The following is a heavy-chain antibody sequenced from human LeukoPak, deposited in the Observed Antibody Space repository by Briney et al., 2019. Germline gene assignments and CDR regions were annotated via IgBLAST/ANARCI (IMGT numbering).Heavy chain of an antibody. D-gene: IGHD6-13*01. V-gene: IGHV4-4*09. CDR3: ARGIAAAGTGP. J-gene: IGHJ5*02. CDR2: IYTSGST. CDR1: GGPISSYY. Sequence: PSETLSLTCTVSGGPISSYYWSWIRQPPGKGLEWIGYIYTSGSTNYNPSLKSRVTISVDTSKNQFSLKLSSVTAADTAVYYCARGIAAAGTGPWGQGTLVTVSS.